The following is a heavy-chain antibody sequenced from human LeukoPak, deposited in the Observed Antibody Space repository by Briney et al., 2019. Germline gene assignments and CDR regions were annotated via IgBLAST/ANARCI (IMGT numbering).Heavy chain of an antibody. Sequence: KASETLSLTCAVYGGSFSGYYWSWIRQPPGKGLEWIGEINHSESTNYNPSLKSRVTISVDTSKNQFSLKLSSVTAADTAVYYCASEGVIAVAGTRQFDYWGQGTLVTVSS. CDR2: INHSEST. CDR1: GGSFSGYY. V-gene: IGHV4-34*01. D-gene: IGHD6-19*01. CDR3: ASEGVIAVAGTRQFDY. J-gene: IGHJ4*02.